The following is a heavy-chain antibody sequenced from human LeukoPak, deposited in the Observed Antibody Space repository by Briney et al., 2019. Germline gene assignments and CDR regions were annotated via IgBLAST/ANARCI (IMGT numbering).Heavy chain of an antibody. CDR3: ARQYYYYSIDS. CDR1: GASISSYY. J-gene: IGHJ4*02. CDR2: IHYSEGT. Sequence: PSETLSLTCTVSGASISSYYWSWIRQPPGKGVEWIGYIHYSEGTRYNPSLKSRVTISVDTSKNQFSLKLRSVTAADTAVYYCARQYYYYSIDSWGQGTLVTVSS. V-gene: IGHV4-59*08. D-gene: IGHD3-22*01.